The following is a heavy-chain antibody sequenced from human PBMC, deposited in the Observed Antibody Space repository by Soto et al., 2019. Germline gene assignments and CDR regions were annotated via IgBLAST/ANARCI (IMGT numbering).Heavy chain of an antibody. CDR3: ARGWGGGHYYYYGMDV. J-gene: IGHJ6*04. D-gene: IGHD3-16*01. CDR2: IYYSGST. CDR1: GGSISSYY. Sequence: PXETLSLTCTVSGGSISSYYWSWIRQPPGKGLEWTGYIYYSGSTNYNPSLKSRVTISVDTSKNQFSLKLSSVTAADTAVYYCARGWGGGHYYYYGMDVWGKGTTVTVS. V-gene: IGHV4-59*01.